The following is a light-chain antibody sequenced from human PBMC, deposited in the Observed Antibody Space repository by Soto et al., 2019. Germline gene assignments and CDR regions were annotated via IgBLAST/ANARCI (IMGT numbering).Light chain of an antibody. Sequence: QSVLTQPPSASGTPGQRVTISCSGSSSNIGSNYVYWYQQLPGTAPKLLIYRNNQRPSGVPDRFSGSKSGTSASLAISGLRSEDEADYYCAAWNDSLGGYNYVFGTGTKVTVL. CDR3: AAWNDSLGGYNYV. V-gene: IGLV1-47*01. CDR1: SSNIGSNY. J-gene: IGLJ1*01. CDR2: RNN.